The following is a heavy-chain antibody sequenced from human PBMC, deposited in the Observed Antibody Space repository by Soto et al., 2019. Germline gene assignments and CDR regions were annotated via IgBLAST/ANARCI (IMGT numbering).Heavy chain of an antibody. V-gene: IGHV4-4*02. CDR3: ARDGGEGLQRGGGWFDP. J-gene: IGHJ5*02. CDR2: IFHSGST. D-gene: IGHD3-10*01. CDR1: GDSISNFHW. Sequence: VQLHESGPGLVKASGTLSLTCAVSGDSISNFHWWTWLRQPPGRGLEWIGEIFHSGSTTYNTSLKRRVTISADKSTNQFSLNLNSFTAADTAVYHCARDGGEGLQRGGGWFDPLGPGILVIASS.